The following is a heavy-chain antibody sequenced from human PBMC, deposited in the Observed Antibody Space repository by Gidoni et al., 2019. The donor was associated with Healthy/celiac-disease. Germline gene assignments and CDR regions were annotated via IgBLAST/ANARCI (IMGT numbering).Heavy chain of an antibody. Sequence: QVQLVESGGGVVQPGRSLSLSCAASGFTFSRYAMHWVRQAPGKGLGWVAVISYDGSNKYYADSVKGRFTISRDNSKNTLYLQMNSLRAEDTAVYYCASVSSSLGDYWGQGTLVTVSS. CDR3: ASVSSSLGDY. V-gene: IGHV3-30-3*01. CDR1: GFTFSRYA. CDR2: ISYDGSNK. D-gene: IGHD6-13*01. J-gene: IGHJ4*02.